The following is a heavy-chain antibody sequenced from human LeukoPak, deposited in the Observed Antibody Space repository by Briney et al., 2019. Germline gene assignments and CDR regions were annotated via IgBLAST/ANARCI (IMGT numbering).Heavy chain of an antibody. CDR3: ARDQEQWPGDP. J-gene: IGHJ5*02. CDR2: ISAYNGNT. CDR1: GYTFSSYG. D-gene: IGHD6-19*01. Sequence: ASVKVSCKASGYTFSSYGISWVRQAPGQGLEWMGWISAYNGNTNYAQTFQGRVTTTRDTSISTAYMELSRLRSDGTAVYYCARDQEQWPGDPWGQGTLVTVSS. V-gene: IGHV1-18*01.